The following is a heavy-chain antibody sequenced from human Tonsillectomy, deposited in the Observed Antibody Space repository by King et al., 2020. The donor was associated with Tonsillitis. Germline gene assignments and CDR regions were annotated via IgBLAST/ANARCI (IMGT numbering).Heavy chain of an antibody. CDR3: AKKSRRITIFGGMDV. D-gene: IGHD3-3*01. V-gene: IGHV3-23*04. J-gene: IGHJ6*04. Sequence: VQLVESGGGLVQPGGSLRLSCAASGFTFTSYAMSWVRQAPGKGLEWVSEINGSGGSTGYADSVKGRFTISRDNSKNTLYLQMNSLRAEDTAVYYCAKKSRRITIFGGMDVWGKGTTVTVSS. CDR2: INGSGGST. CDR1: GFTFTSYA.